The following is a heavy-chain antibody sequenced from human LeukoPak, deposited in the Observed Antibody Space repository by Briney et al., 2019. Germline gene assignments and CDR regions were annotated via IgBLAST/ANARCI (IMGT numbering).Heavy chain of an antibody. Sequence: PGGSLRLSCAASGFTLSSYSMNWVRQAPGKGLEWVAYISSSSSTIYYADSVKGRFTISRDNAKNSLYLQMNSLRAEDTAVYYCARGPEEVYYYYYMDVWGKGTTVTVSS. CDR3: ARGPEEVYYYYYMDV. CDR1: GFTLSSYS. V-gene: IGHV3-48*04. CDR2: ISSSSSTI. J-gene: IGHJ6*03.